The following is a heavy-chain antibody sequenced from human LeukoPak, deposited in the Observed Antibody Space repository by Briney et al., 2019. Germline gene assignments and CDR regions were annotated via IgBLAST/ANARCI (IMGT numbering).Heavy chain of an antibody. D-gene: IGHD3-22*01. CDR1: GITLSNYG. CDR2: ISDSGGRT. V-gene: IGHV3-23*01. J-gene: IGHJ4*02. Sequence: GGALRLSCAVSGITLSNYGMSWVRQAPGKGLEWVAGISDSGGRTNYADSVKGRVTNYRDKPKHTLYLQLNSLRAEDTAVYFCAKRGVVIRVILVGFHKEAYYFDSWGQGALVTISS. CDR3: AKRGVVIRVILVGFHKEAYYFDS.